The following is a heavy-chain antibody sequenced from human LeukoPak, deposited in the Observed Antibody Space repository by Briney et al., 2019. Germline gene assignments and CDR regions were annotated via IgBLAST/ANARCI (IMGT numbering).Heavy chain of an antibody. Sequence: ASVKVSCKASGYTFSSYYMHWVRQAPGQGLEWMGIINPSDGSTSYTQKFQGRVTMTSDTSTSTVYMELSSLRSEDTAVYYCARRGSYGGISAMDSWGQGAQVTVSS. CDR2: INPSDGST. D-gene: IGHD4-23*01. J-gene: IGHJ4*02. CDR3: ARRGSYGGISAMDS. CDR1: GYTFSSYY. V-gene: IGHV1-46*01.